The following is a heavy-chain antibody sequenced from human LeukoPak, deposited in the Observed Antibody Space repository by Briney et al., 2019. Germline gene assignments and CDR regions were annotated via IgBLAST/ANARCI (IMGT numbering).Heavy chain of an antibody. J-gene: IGHJ5*02. CDR1: GYSISSDYY. Sequence: SETLSLTCTVSGYSISSDYYWGWIRQPPGKGLEWIGSIHHSGRTYYNPSLKSRVTISVDTSKNQFSLKLSSVTASDTAVYYCARDHLANLASRLFDPWGQGTLVTVSS. CDR2: IHHSGRT. V-gene: IGHV4-38-2*02. CDR3: ARDHLANLASRLFDP. D-gene: IGHD3-3*01.